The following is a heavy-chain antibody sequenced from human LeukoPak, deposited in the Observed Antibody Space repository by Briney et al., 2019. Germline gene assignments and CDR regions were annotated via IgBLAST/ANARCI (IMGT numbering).Heavy chain of an antibody. CDR3: AKDRGSSWYLYYFDD. CDR2: ISYDGSDK. V-gene: IGHV3-30*18. J-gene: IGHJ4*02. D-gene: IGHD6-13*01. CDR1: GFTFSSCG. Sequence: PGRSLRLSCAASGFTFSSCGMHWVRQAPGKGLEWVAIISYDGSDKYYADSVKGRFTISRDNSKNTLYLQMNSLRTEDTAVYYCAKDRGSSWYLYYFDDWGQGTLVTVSS.